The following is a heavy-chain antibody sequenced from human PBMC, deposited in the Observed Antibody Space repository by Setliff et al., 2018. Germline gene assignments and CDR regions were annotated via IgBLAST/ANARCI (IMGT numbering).Heavy chain of an antibody. V-gene: IGHV3-23*01. CDR3: ASYCSSTSCPFDY. D-gene: IGHD2-2*01. Sequence: PGESLKISCVASGFTFSTYAMSWVRQTPGKGLEWLSTVTDTGGRTYYPDSVKGRFTISRDNSKNTLYLQMNSLRAEDTAVYYCASYCSSTSCPFDYWGQGTLVTVSS. J-gene: IGHJ4*02. CDR1: GFTFSTYA. CDR2: VTDTGGRT.